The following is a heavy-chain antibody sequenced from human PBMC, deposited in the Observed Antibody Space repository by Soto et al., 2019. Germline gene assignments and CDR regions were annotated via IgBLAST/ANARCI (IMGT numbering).Heavy chain of an antibody. V-gene: IGHV4-59*01. J-gene: IGHJ3*02. CDR3: AGGLRIDAFDI. D-gene: IGHD3-16*01. CDR2: IYYSGST. CDR1: VVSISSYY. Sequence: PSETLSLTCTFSVVSISSYYWSCIRQPPGKGLEWIRYIYYSGSTNYNPPLKSRVTISVDTSKNQLSLKLSSVTAADTAVYYCAGGLRIDAFDIWGQGTMVTVSS.